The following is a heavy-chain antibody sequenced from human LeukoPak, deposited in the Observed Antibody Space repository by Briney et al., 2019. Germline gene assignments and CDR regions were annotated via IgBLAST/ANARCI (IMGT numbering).Heavy chain of an antibody. J-gene: IGHJ6*03. CDR3: AKDDAAAFATGYMDV. V-gene: IGHV3-23*01. Sequence: GGSLRLSCAASGFTFSHYGMSWVRQAPGKGLEWVSAISGSGYSTYYADSVKGRFTISRDRSKNTVYLQMNGLRADDTAVYYCAKDDAAAFATGYMDVWGKGTTVTVSS. CDR2: ISGSGYST. D-gene: IGHD6-13*01. CDR1: GFTFSHYG.